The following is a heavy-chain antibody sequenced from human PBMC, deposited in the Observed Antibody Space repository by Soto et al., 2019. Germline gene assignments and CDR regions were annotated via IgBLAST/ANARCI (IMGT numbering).Heavy chain of an antibody. D-gene: IGHD6-6*01. CDR1: GFTFDDYG. CDR3: AKAQTLGYSSSSIYYFDY. Sequence: GGSLRLSCAASGFTFDDYGMSWVRQAPGKGLEWVSGINWNGGSTGYADSVKGRFTISRDNSKNSLYLQMNSLRAEDTAVYYCAKAQTLGYSSSSIYYFDYWGQGTLVTVSS. J-gene: IGHJ4*02. CDR2: INWNGGST. V-gene: IGHV3-20*04.